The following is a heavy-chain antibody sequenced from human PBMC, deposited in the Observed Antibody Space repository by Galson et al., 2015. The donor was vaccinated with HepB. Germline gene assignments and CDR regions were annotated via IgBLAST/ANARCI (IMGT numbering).Heavy chain of an antibody. CDR3: AILSGAARTGDAFDI. D-gene: IGHD6-6*01. CDR1: GFTFDDYA. V-gene: IGHV3-9*01. CDR2: ISWNSGSI. Sequence: SLRLSCAASGFTFDDYAMHWVRQAPGKGLEWVSGISWNSGSIGYADSVKGRFTISRDNAKNSLYLQMNSLRAEDTALYYCAILSGAARTGDAFDIWGQGTMVTVSS. J-gene: IGHJ3*02.